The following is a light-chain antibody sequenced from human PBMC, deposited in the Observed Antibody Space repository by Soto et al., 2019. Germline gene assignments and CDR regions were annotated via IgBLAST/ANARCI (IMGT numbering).Light chain of an antibody. Sequence: EIVMTQSPATLSVSPGERATLSCMASQSVSSNLAWYQQKPGQAPRLLIYGASTRATGIPARFSGSGSGTEFTLTISSLQSEDFAVYYCQQYNNGPPWTFGQGTKVDIK. V-gene: IGKV3-15*01. CDR1: QSVSSN. CDR2: GAS. CDR3: QQYNNGPPWT. J-gene: IGKJ1*01.